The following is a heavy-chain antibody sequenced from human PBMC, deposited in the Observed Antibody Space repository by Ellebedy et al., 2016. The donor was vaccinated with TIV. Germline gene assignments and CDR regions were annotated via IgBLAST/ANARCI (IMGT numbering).Heavy chain of an antibody. CDR2: ISYDGSNK. CDR3: ASSIWADYGGAGDV. D-gene: IGHD4-23*01. V-gene: IGHV3-30-3*01. CDR1: GFTFSSYA. J-gene: IGHJ6*04. Sequence: GESLKISXAASGFTFSSYAMHWVRQAPGKGLEWVAVISYDGSNKYYADSVKGRFTISRDNSKNTLYLQMNSLRAEDTAVYYCASSIWADYGGAGDVWGKGTTVTVSS.